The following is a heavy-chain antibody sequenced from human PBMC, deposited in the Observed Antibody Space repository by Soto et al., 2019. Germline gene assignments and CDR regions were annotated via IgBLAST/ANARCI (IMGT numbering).Heavy chain of an antibody. Sequence: GASVKVSCKASGYTFTSYGISWVRQAPGQGLEWMGWISAYNGNTNYAQKLQGRVTMTTDTSTSTAYMELRSLRSDDTAVYDCARDRSFIAAADYYYYGMDVWGQGTTVTVSS. CDR3: ARDRSFIAAADYYYYGMDV. CDR2: ISAYNGNT. V-gene: IGHV1-18*04. CDR1: GYTFTSYG. D-gene: IGHD6-13*01. J-gene: IGHJ6*02.